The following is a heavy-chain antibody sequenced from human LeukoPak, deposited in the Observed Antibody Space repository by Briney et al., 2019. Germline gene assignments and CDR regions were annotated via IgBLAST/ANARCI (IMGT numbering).Heavy chain of an antibody. CDR2: IRSKANSYAT. D-gene: IGHD3-22*01. CDR3: TRGYDGSGYYEDY. V-gene: IGHV3-73*01. J-gene: IGHJ4*02. CDR1: GFTFSGSA. Sequence: QSGGSLKLSCAASGFTFSGSAMHWVRQASGKGLEWVGRIRSKANSYATAYAASVKGRFTISRDDSKNTAYLQMHSLKTEDTAVYYCTRGYDGSGYYEDYWGQGTLVTVSS.